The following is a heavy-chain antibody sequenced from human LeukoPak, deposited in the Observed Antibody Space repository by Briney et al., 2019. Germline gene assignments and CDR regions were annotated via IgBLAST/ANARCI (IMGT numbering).Heavy chain of an antibody. CDR2: MSSSGSNK. V-gene: IGHV3-48*03. J-gene: IGHJ6*02. Sequence: GSLRLSCAAYGFTFSSYEMNWVRQAPGKGLEWVAYMSSSGSNKYYADSVKGRFTISRDHPNNSLYLQITPLRAYATAVYYCARATPFSYYYGMDVWGQGTTVTVSS. D-gene: IGHD2-15*01. CDR1: GFTFSSYE. CDR3: ARATPFSYYYGMDV.